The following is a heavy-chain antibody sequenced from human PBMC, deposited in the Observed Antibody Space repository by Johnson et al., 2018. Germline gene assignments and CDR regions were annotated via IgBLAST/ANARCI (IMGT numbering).Heavy chain of an antibody. CDR2: MNPNSGNT. J-gene: IGHJ1*01. CDR3: ARGSVGATMRGYFQH. CDR1: GYTFTSYD. D-gene: IGHD1-26*01. Sequence: QVQLVQSGAEVKKPGASVKVSCKASGYTFTSYDINWVRQATGQGLEWMGWMNPNSGNTGYAQKFQGRVTMTRKTSKSTAYMELSSLGSEDTAGYYCARGSVGATMRGYFQHWGQGTLVTVSS. V-gene: IGHV1-8*01.